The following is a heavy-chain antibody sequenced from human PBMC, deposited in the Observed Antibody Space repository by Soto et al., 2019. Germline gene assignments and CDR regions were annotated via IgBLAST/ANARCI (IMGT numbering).Heavy chain of an antibody. J-gene: IGHJ4*02. CDR2: ISGSGGST. Sequence: GESLKISCAASGFTFSSYAMSWVRQAPGKGLEWVSAISGSGGSTYYADSVKGRFTISRDNSKNTLYLQMNSLRAEDTDVYYCAKLHDSSGYPYYFDYWGQGTLVTVSS. CDR3: AKLHDSSGYPYYFDY. D-gene: IGHD3-22*01. CDR1: GFTFSSYA. V-gene: IGHV3-23*01.